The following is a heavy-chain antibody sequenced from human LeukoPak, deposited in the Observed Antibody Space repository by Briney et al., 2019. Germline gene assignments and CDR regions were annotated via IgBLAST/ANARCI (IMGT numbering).Heavy chain of an antibody. D-gene: IGHD2-2*01. Sequence: ASVTVSCKASGYTFTSYYMHWVRQAPGQGLEWMGIINPSGGSTSYAQKFQGRVTMTRGTSTSTVYMELSSLRSEDTAVYYCARGGDIVVVPAAYCLIDYWGQGTLVTVSS. CDR3: ARGGDIVVVPAAYCLIDY. V-gene: IGHV1-46*01. CDR1: GYTFTSYY. CDR2: INPSGGST. J-gene: IGHJ4*02.